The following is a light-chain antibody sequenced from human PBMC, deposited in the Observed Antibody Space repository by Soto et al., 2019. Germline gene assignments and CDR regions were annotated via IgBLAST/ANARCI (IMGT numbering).Light chain of an antibody. CDR1: QSISNH. CDR2: AAS. Sequence: DIQMTQSPSSLSASVEDRVIITCRASQSISNHLNWYQQKPGKAPKLLIYAASSLQSGVPSRFSGSGSGTDFTLTTSSLQPEDFATYYCQQSYSTRWTFGQGTKVDIK. J-gene: IGKJ1*01. V-gene: IGKV1-39*01. CDR3: QQSYSTRWT.